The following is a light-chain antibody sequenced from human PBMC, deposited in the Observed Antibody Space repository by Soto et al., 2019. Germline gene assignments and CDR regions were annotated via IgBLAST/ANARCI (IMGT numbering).Light chain of an antibody. J-gene: IGKJ1*01. CDR2: KAS. CDR3: QQYNSYPWT. Sequence: DIQITQSPSTLSGSVGDRVTITCRASQTISSWLAWYQQKPGKAPKLLIYKASTLKSGVPSRFSGSGSGTEFTLTISSLQPDDFATYYCQQYNSYPWTFGQGTKVDNK. CDR1: QTISSW. V-gene: IGKV1-5*03.